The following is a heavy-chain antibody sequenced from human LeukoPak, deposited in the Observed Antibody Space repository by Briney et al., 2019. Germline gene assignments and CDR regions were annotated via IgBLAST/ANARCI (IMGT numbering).Heavy chain of an antibody. CDR1: GYTFTSYY. Sequence: ASVKVSCKASGYTFTSYYMHWVRQAPGQGLEWMGIINRSGGSTSYAQKFQGRVTMTRDTSTSTVYMELSSLRSEDTAVYYCAITGGYYYDSSGYYPYFDCWGQGTLVTVSS. J-gene: IGHJ4*02. CDR2: INRSGGST. CDR3: AITGGYYYDSSGYYPYFDC. V-gene: IGHV1-46*01. D-gene: IGHD3-22*01.